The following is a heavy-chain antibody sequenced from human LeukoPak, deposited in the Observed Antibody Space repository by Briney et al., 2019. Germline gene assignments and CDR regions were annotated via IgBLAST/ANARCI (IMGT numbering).Heavy chain of an antibody. J-gene: IGHJ3*02. CDR2: ISSSGSTI. CDR1: GFTFSDYY. CDR3: AREQRSYQRPRPDAFDI. Sequence: GGSLRLSCAASGFTFSDYYMSWIRQAPGKGLEWVSYISSSGSTIYYADSVKGRFTISRDNVKNSLYLQVNSLRAEDTAVYYCAREQRSYQRPRPDAFDIWGQGTMVTVSS. D-gene: IGHD1-26*01. V-gene: IGHV3-11*01.